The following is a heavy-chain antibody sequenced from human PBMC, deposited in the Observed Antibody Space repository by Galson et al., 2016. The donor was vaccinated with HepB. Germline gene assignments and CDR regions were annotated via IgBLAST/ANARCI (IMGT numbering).Heavy chain of an antibody. Sequence: SLRLSCAVSGFTVSDNYMSWVRQAPDKGLEWVAVISYDERNEYYGDSVKGRFTISRDNSKNTLYLQMNSLRAQDTAVYYCAKDLRVPAYSGSGSYWGQGTLVTVSS. CDR1: GFTVSDNY. CDR2: ISYDERNE. CDR3: AKDLRVPAYSGSGSY. J-gene: IGHJ4*02. D-gene: IGHD3-10*01. V-gene: IGHV3-30-3*02.